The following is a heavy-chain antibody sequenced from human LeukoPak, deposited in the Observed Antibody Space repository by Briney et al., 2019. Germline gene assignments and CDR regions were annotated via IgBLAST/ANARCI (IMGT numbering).Heavy chain of an antibody. J-gene: IGHJ6*02. CDR1: GFVFSMYG. V-gene: IGHV3-7*01. D-gene: IGHD3-16*01. CDR3: ATYTHWVAGDV. CDR2: MNQDGSDK. Sequence: GRSLRLSCEASGFVFSMYGIHWVRQAPGKGLEWVANMNQDGSDKDYVDSVKGRFTISRDNTRNSLYLQMGSLRAEDTAVYYCATYTHWVAGDVWGQGTTVTVSS.